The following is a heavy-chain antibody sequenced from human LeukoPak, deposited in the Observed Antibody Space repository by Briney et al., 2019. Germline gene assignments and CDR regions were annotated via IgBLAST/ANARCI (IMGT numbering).Heavy chain of an antibody. V-gene: IGHV4-31*03. CDR3: ARDKGTTMDI. CDR1: GGSISSGGYY. CDR2: IYYSGST. J-gene: IGHJ3*02. Sequence: PSETLSLTCTVSGGSISSGGYYWSWIRQHPRKGLEWIGYIYYSGSTYYNPSLKSRVTISVDTSKNQFSLKLSSVTAADTAVYYCARDKGTTMDIWGQGTMVTVSS. D-gene: IGHD1-7*01.